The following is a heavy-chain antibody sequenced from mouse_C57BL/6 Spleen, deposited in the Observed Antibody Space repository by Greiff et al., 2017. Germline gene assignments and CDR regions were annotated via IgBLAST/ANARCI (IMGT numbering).Heavy chain of an antibody. J-gene: IGHJ2*01. CDR3: AKGDRNSAGRFDA. CDR1: GYTFTSYW. V-gene: IGHV1-50*01. D-gene: IGHD2-13*01. CDR2: IDPSDSYT. Sequence: QVQLQQPGAELVKPGASVKLSCKASGYTFTSYWMQWVKQRPGQGLEWIGEIDPSDSYTNYNQKFKGKATLTVDTSSSTAYMQRSSLTSEDSAVYYCAKGDRNSAGRFDARGPGTPLTLSS.